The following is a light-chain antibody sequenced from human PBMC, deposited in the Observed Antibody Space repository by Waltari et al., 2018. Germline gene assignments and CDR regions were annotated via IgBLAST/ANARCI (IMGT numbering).Light chain of an antibody. CDR3: QQYGGSPRYT. Sequence: DIVLTQSPGTLSLSPGERATLSCRATQSVSSNFLAWYQQKPGQAPRLLIYGASSRATGIPDRFSGSGSGTDFTLTISRLEPEDFAVYYCQQYGGSPRYTFGQGTKLEIK. CDR2: GAS. V-gene: IGKV3-20*01. J-gene: IGKJ2*01. CDR1: QSVSSNF.